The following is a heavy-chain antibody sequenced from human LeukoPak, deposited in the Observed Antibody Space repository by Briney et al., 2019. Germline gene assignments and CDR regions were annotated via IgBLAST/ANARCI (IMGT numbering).Heavy chain of an antibody. V-gene: IGHV4-31*11. J-gene: IGHJ3*02. CDR3: ATYTVMDAFDI. D-gene: IGHD4-11*01. Sequence: SQTLSLTCAVSGGSISSGGYYWSWIRQHPGKGLEWIGYIYYSGSTYYNPSLKSRVTISVDTSKNQFSLKLSSVTAADTAVYYCATYTVMDAFDIWGQGTMVTVSS. CDR1: GGSISSGGYY. CDR2: IYYSGST.